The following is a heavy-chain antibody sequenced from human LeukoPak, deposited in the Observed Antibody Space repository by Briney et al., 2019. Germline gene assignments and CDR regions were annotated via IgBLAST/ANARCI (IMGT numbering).Heavy chain of an antibody. Sequence: SETLSLTCTASGGSISSSSYYWGRIPQPPGQGLEWIGSIHYSRSTNYNPSLKSRVTISVDTSKNQFSLKLSSVTAADTAVYYCARGYCSGGSCYSYYYYNYMDVWGKGTTVTVSS. CDR1: GGSISSSSYY. D-gene: IGHD2-15*01. CDR2: IHYSRST. CDR3: ARGYCSGGSCYSYYYYNYMDV. J-gene: IGHJ6*03. V-gene: IGHV4-39*07.